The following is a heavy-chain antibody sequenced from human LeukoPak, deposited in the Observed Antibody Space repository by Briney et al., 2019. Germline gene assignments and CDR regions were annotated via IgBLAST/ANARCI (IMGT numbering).Heavy chain of an antibody. D-gene: IGHD4-11*01. CDR3: ARNRGSTVTTDHYYYYYMDV. CDR2: IKTSGTA. Sequence: SQLRHPAGKGLEWIGHIKTSGTASYNSSLKSRITMSGDTSKNQFSLKLSSVTAADTAVYYCARNRGSTVTTDHYYYYYMDVWGKGTTVTVSS. J-gene: IGHJ6*03. V-gene: IGHV4-4*07.